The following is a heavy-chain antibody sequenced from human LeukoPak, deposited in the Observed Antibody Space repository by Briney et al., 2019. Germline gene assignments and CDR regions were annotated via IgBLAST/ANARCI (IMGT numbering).Heavy chain of an antibody. J-gene: IGHJ4*02. Sequence: SSETLSLTCTVSGGSISSYYWSWIRQPPGKGLEWIGEINHSGSTNYNPSLKSRVTISVDTSKNQFSLKLSSVTAADTAVYYCARGLSSWYREWFGYWGQGTLVTVSS. D-gene: IGHD6-13*01. CDR3: ARGLSSWYREWFGY. CDR1: GGSISSYY. V-gene: IGHV4-34*01. CDR2: INHSGST.